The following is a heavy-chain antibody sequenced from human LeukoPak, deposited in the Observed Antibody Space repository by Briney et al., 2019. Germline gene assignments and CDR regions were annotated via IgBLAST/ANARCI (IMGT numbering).Heavy chain of an antibody. CDR1: GFTFSSYW. Sequence: PGGSLRLSCAASGFTFSSYWMHWVRHTPGKGLVWVSRIKGDGSSTSYADSVKGRLTISRDNAKNTLYLQMNSLRAEDTAVYYCAKDSGPVEMTDWGQGTMVTVSS. CDR3: AKDSGPVEMTD. J-gene: IGHJ3*01. V-gene: IGHV3-74*01. D-gene: IGHD5-24*01. CDR2: IKGDGSST.